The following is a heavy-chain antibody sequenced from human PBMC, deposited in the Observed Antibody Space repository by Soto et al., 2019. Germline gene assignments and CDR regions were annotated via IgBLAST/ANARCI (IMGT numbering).Heavy chain of an antibody. CDR1: GGSISSYY. Sequence: SETLSLTCTVSGGSISSYYWSWIRQPPGKGLEWIGYIYYSGSTNYNPSLKSRVTISVDTSKNQFSLKLSSVTAADTAVYYCARALIAAADNWFDPWGQGTLVTVSS. D-gene: IGHD6-13*01. V-gene: IGHV4-59*01. J-gene: IGHJ5*02. CDR3: ARALIAAADNWFDP. CDR2: IYYSGST.